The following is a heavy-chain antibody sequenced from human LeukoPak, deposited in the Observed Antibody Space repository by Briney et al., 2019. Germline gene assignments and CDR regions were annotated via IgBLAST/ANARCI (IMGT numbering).Heavy chain of an antibody. CDR2: ISYDGSNK. J-gene: IGHJ6*02. Sequence: PGGSLRLSCAASGFTFSSYGMHWVRQAPGKGLEWVAVISYDGSNKYYADSVKGRFTISRDNSKNTLYLQMNSLRAEDTAVYYCAKDLKGGGLYYYYGMDVWGQGTTVTVSS. V-gene: IGHV3-30*18. CDR3: AKDLKGGGLYYYYGMDV. CDR1: GFTFSSYG. D-gene: IGHD3-16*01.